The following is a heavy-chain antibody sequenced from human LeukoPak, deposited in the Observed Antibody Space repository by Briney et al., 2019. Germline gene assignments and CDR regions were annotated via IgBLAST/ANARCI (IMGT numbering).Heavy chain of an antibody. CDR2: ISWDGGST. D-gene: IGHD2/OR15-2a*01. CDR3: AKGHLLNYYYMDV. Sequence: KPGGSLRLSCAASGFTFDDYAMHWVRQAPGKGLEWVSLISWDGGSTYYADSVKGRFTISRDNSKNSLYLQMNSLRAEDTALYYCAKGHLLNYYYMDVWGKGTTVTVSS. V-gene: IGHV3-43D*03. J-gene: IGHJ6*03. CDR1: GFTFDDYA.